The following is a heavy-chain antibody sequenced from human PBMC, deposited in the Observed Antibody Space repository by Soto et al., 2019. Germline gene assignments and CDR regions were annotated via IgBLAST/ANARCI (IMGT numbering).Heavy chain of an antibody. D-gene: IGHD1-26*01. Sequence: SSETLSLTCTVSGGSVSSGSYYWSWIRQPPGKGLEWIGYIYYSGSTNYNPSLKSRVTISVDTSKNQFSLKLSSVTAADTAVYYCARDFISGSYYRYFQHWGQGTLVTVSS. CDR2: IYYSGST. J-gene: IGHJ1*01. CDR3: ARDFISGSYYRYFQH. CDR1: GGSVSSGSYY. V-gene: IGHV4-61*01.